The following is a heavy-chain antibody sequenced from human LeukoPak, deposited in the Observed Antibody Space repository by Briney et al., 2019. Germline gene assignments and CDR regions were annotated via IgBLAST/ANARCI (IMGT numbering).Heavy chain of an antibody. J-gene: IGHJ1*01. CDR1: GFTFSNAW. D-gene: IGHD3-3*01. Sequence: GGSLRLSCAASGFTFSNAWMSWVRQAPGKGLEWVGRIKSKTDGGTTDYAAPVKGRFTISRDDSKNTLYLQMNSLKTEDTAVYYCTTGDFWSANEYFQHWGQGTLVTVSS. CDR2: IKSKTDGGTT. V-gene: IGHV3-15*01. CDR3: TTGDFWSANEYFQH.